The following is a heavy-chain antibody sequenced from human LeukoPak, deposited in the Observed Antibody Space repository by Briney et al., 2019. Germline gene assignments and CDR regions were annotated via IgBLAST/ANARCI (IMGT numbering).Heavy chain of an antibody. J-gene: IGHJ4*02. V-gene: IGHV3-21*01. CDR1: GFTFSSYS. Sequence: PGGSLRLSCAAFGFTFSSYSMNWVRQAPGKGREWVSSISSSSSYIYYADSVKGRFTISRDNAKNSLYLQMNSLRAEDTAVYYCAREIDFDWLLSYYFDYWGQGTLVTVSS. D-gene: IGHD3-9*01. CDR2: ISSSSSYI. CDR3: AREIDFDWLLSYYFDY.